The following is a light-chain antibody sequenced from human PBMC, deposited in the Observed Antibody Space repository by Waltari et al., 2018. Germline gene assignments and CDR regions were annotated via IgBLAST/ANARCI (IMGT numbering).Light chain of an antibody. V-gene: IGKV3-11*01. Sequence: EIVLTQSPATLSLSPGERATLSCRASQSVSSYLAWYQQKPGKAPRLLIYDASNRATGIPARFSGSGSGTDFTLTISSLEPEDFAVYYCQQRSNWPRFTFGPGTKVDIK. CDR2: DAS. CDR3: QQRSNWPRFT. CDR1: QSVSSY. J-gene: IGKJ3*01.